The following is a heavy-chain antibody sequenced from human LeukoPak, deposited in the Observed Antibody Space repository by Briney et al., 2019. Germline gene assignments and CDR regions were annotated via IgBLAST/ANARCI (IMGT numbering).Heavy chain of an antibody. CDR1: GGSFSGYY. CDR2: INHSGST. V-gene: IGHV4-34*01. Sequence: SETLSLTCAVYGGSFSGYYWSWIRQPPGKGLEWIGEINHSGSTNYNPSLKSRVTISVDTSKNQFSLKLSSVTAADTAVYYCARGNIGPYYFDCWGQGTLVTVSS. CDR3: ARGNIGPYYFDC. D-gene: IGHD2/OR15-2a*01. J-gene: IGHJ4*02.